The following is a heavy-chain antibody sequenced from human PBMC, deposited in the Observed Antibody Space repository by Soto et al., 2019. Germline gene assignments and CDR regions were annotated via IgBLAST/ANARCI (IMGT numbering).Heavy chain of an antibody. CDR2: ISKSDYT. CDR1: GFAFNNYG. V-gene: IGHV3-21*01. D-gene: IGHD2-2*01. J-gene: IGHJ4*02. Sequence: GGSLRLSCTVSGFAFNNYGINWVRQAPGKGLEWVSSISKSDYTYYSDSVKGRFTISRDNAKNSVSLQMNTLRVEDTAVYYCAREDSIIIPAVSDFWGQGTRGTVS. CDR3: AREDSIIIPAVSDF.